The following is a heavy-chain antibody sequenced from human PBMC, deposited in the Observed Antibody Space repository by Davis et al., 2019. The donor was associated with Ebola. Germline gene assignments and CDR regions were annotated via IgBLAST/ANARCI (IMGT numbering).Heavy chain of an antibody. CDR1: GGSFSGYY. CDR3: ARPAGDGAYWYFDL. J-gene: IGHJ2*01. D-gene: IGHD7-27*01. CDR2: IYYSGST. V-gene: IGHV4-34*01. Sequence: MPSETLSLTCAVYGGSFSGYYWTWIRQPPGKGLEWIGSIYYSGSTYYNPSLKSRVTISVDTSKNQFSLKLSSVTAADTAVYYCARPAGDGAYWYFDLWGRGTLVTVSS.